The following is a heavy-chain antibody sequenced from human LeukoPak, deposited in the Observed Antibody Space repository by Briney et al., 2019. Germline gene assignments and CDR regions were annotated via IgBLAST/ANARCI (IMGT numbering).Heavy chain of an antibody. D-gene: IGHD6-19*01. CDR3: ARAGRSSWNGVSDY. CDR1: GGSIRNYY. CDR2: IYYTGST. Sequence: SETLSLTCTVSGGSIRNYYWSWIRQPPGKGLEWIGYIYYTGSTTYNPSLKSRVTISVDTSKNQFSLKLSSVTAADTALYYCARAGRSSWNGVSDYWGPGTLVTVSS. J-gene: IGHJ4*02. V-gene: IGHV4-59*01.